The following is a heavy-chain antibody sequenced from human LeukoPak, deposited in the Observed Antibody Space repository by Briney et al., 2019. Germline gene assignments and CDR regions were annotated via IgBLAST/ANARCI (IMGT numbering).Heavy chain of an antibody. CDR1: GFTFSSYW. J-gene: IGHJ3*02. CDR2: IKQDGGEQ. Sequence: GGSLRLSCAASGFTFSSYWMNWVRQAPGKGLEWVANIKQDGGEQYYVDSVKGRFTISRDNAKNSLYLQMNSLRAEDTAVYYCARPREKAFDIWGQGTMVTVSS. CDR3: ARPREKAFDI. V-gene: IGHV3-7*01.